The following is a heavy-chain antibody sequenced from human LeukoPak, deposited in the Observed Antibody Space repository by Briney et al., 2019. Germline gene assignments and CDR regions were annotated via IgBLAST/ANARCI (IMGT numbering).Heavy chain of an antibody. Sequence: SETLSLTCTVSGGSISSSSYYWGWIRQPPGKGLEWIGSIYYSGSTNYNPSLKSRVTISVDTSKNQFSLKLSSVTAADTAVYYCARERYCGGDCYSVRLVWDYWGQGTLVTVSS. CDR2: IYYSGST. CDR1: GGSISSSSYY. CDR3: ARERYCGGDCYSVRLVWDY. D-gene: IGHD2-21*02. J-gene: IGHJ4*02. V-gene: IGHV4-39*07.